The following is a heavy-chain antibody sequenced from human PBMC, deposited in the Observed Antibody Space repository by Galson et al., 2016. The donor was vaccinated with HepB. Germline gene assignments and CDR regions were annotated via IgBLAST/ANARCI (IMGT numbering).Heavy chain of an antibody. D-gene: IGHD2-2*01. J-gene: IGHJ4*02. CDR3: ARESGHVVVLPTATGALDH. CDR1: GFTFSTSG. V-gene: IGHV3-33*01. Sequence: SLRLSCAASGFTFSTSGMHWVRQAPGKGLEWVAVIWYDGNNTSSSDSVKGRFTISRDTSKNTLYLQMNRLRADDTAVYYCARESGHVVVLPTATGALDHWGQGTLVTVSA. CDR2: IWYDGNNT.